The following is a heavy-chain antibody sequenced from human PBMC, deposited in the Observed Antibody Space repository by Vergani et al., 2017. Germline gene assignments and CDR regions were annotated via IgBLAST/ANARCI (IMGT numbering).Heavy chain of an antibody. CDR3: ATGWSNFPDY. D-gene: IGHD1-26*01. V-gene: IGHV3-15*04. J-gene: IGHJ4*02. CDR2: IESKAEGGTT. CDR1: GFNFTNAW. Sequence: EVQLVESGGGLVKPGGSFRLSCAASGFNFTNAWMSWVRQAPGKGLEWVGRIESKAEGGTTDYATPVKGRLTISRDDTKDTLFLQMNSLKTEDTAIYYCATGWSNFPDYWGQGTLVTVSS.